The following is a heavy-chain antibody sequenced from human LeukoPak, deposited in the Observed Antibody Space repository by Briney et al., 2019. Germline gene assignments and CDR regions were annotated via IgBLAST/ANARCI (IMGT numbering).Heavy chain of an antibody. J-gene: IGHJ4*02. CDR3: ARELPPDY. CDR1: GFTFSSCW. Sequence: PGGPLRLSCAASGFTFSSCWMNWVRQAPGKGLEWVSYISGSSSTIYYADSVKGRFTISRDNAKDSLYLQMNSLRAEDTAVYYCARELPPDYWGQGTLVTVSS. CDR2: ISGSSSTI. V-gene: IGHV3-48*04.